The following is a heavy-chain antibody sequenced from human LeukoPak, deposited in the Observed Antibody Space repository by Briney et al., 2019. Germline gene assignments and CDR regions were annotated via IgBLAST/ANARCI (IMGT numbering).Heavy chain of an antibody. V-gene: IGHV3-23*01. CDR2: LNCVGGDA. D-gene: IGHD2-8*01. Sequence: GASLRLSCRAAGFSFSTYGMGWVRQAAGRGLEWVSSLNCVGGDADYPNSVKGRFTNFIDKLKNILFLQMSSQRAEDTAAYYCAKRPSESCANGGCYFDSWGQGTLVTVSP. CDR3: AKRPSESCANGGCYFDS. J-gene: IGHJ4*02. CDR1: GFSFSTYG.